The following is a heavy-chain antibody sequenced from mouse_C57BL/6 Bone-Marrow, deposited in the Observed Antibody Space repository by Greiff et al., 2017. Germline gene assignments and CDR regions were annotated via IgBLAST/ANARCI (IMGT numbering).Heavy chain of an antibody. V-gene: IGHV14-4*01. CDR2: IDPENGYT. D-gene: IGHD3-1*01. CDR1: GFNIKDDY. CDR3: SSRLSGLQGCAY. J-gene: IGHJ3*01. Sequence: EVQRLQSGAELARPGASVKLSCTASGFNIKDDYMHWVKQRPEQGLEWIGWIDPENGYTEYASKFKGKATLTADTSSNTAYLQLSSLTSEDTAVYYCSSRLSGLQGCAYWGQGTLVTVSA.